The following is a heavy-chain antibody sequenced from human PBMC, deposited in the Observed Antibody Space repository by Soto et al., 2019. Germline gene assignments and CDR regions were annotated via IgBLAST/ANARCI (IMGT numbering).Heavy chain of an antibody. J-gene: IGHJ6*02. D-gene: IGHD2-15*01. CDR2: MSYDGRKN. CDR3: ASDGGSGPFYFGMDV. CDR1: GFTFSNYA. V-gene: IGHV3-30*04. Sequence: PVGSLRLSCAAAGFTFSNYAMHWVRQAPGKGLEWVAVMSYDGRKNYYADSVKGRFTISRDNSKNTLFLQMNSLRVEDTAVYFCASDGGSGPFYFGMDVWGQGTTVTV.